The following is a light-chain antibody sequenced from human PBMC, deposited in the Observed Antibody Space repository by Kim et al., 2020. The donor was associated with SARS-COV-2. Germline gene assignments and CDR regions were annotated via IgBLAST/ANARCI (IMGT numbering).Light chain of an antibody. CDR1: SLRNDF. CDR2: DKN. Sequence: GQTVRITCQGDSLRNDFASWYRQNPGQAAILVMYDKNNRPSGIPDRFAGSSSGNTASLTITGAQAADETDYYCNSRDRDSTGKLYLFGTGTKVTVL. CDR3: NSRDRDSTGKLYL. V-gene: IGLV3-19*01. J-gene: IGLJ1*01.